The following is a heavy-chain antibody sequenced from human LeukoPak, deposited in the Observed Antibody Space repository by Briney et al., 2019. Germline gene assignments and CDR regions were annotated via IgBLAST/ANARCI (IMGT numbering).Heavy chain of an antibody. CDR2: IYYSGST. D-gene: IGHD1-7*01. CDR3: ARAAGITGTTAGDDH. CDR1: GGSISSSSYC. J-gene: IGHJ4*02. Sequence: SETLSLTCTVSGGSISSSSYCWGWIRQPPGKGLEWIGSIYYSGSTYYNPSLKSRVTISVDTSKNQFSLKLSSVTAADTAVYYCARAAGITGTTAGDDHWGQGTLVTVSS. V-gene: IGHV4-39*01.